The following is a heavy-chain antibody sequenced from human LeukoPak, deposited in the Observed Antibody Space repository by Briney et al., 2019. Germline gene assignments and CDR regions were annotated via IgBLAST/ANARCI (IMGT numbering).Heavy chain of an antibody. CDR2: ISAYNGNT. CDR3: ARTYYYDSSGYYMAYFDY. CDR1: GYTFTSYG. V-gene: IGHV1-18*01. Sequence: ASVKVSCKASGYTFTSYGISWVRQAPGQGLEWMGWISAYNGNTNYAQKLQGRVTMTRDMSTSTVYMELSSLRSEDTAVYYCARTYYYDSSGYYMAYFDYWGQGTLVTVSS. D-gene: IGHD3-22*01. J-gene: IGHJ4*02.